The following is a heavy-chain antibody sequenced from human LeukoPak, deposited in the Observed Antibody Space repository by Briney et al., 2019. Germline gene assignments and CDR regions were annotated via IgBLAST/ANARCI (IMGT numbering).Heavy chain of an antibody. V-gene: IGHV3-7*01. CDR2: IKQDGSER. CDR3: ASAGTSYGDQLFDY. J-gene: IGHJ4*02. D-gene: IGHD4-17*01. CDR1: GFTISSYW. Sequence: GGSLRLSCAASGFTISSYWMSWVRQAPGKGLEWVASIKQDGSERYYVDSVKGRFTISRDNVKNSLYLQMNSLRAEDTAVYYCASAGTSYGDQLFDYWGQGTLVTVSS.